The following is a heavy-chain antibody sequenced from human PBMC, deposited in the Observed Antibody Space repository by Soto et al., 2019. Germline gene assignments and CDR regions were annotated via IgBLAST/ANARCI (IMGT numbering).Heavy chain of an antibody. V-gene: IGHV5-51*01. Sequence: GESLKISCKGSGYTFTNHWIGWVRQTPGKGLEWMGIISPGDSDTRYSPAFQGQVTISVDKSISTAYLQWRSLKASDSAMYYCARSVAISAGADYWGQGTQVTVSS. J-gene: IGHJ4*02. CDR2: ISPGDSDT. D-gene: IGHD6-13*01. CDR1: GYTFTNHW. CDR3: ARSVAISAGADY.